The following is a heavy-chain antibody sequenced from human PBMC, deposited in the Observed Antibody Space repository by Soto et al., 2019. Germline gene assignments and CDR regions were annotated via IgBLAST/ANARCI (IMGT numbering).Heavy chain of an antibody. CDR3: ARDEHSTWVY. J-gene: IGHJ4*02. V-gene: IGHV3-7*01. CDR1: GFTFSNYW. D-gene: IGHD6-13*01. CDR2: IKQDGTER. Sequence: EVQLVESGGGVVQPGGSLRLSCAASGFTFSNYWMTWVRQAPGKGLEWVASIKQDGTERFYVDSVKGRFTISKDNAKNSLYLQMDGLRAEDTALYYCARDEHSTWVYWGQGTLVTVSS.